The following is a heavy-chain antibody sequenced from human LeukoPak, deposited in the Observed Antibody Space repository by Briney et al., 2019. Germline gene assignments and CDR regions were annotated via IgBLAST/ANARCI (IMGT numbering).Heavy chain of an antibody. V-gene: IGHV3-43*01. Sequence: GGSLRLSCAASGFKFDDYTMHWVRRPPGKGLEWVSLVSWNRDHTSYADSVKGRFTISRDNSKNSLYLEMSSLRIEDTAFYYCAKDFQGIVGATQIDFWGQGTLVTVSS. J-gene: IGHJ4*02. CDR2: VSWNRDHT. CDR1: GFKFDDYT. D-gene: IGHD1-26*01. CDR3: AKDFQGIVGATQIDF.